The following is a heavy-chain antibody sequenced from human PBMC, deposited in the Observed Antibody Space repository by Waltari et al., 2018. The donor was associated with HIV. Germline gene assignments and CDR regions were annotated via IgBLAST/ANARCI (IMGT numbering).Heavy chain of an antibody. V-gene: IGHV4-39*01. CDR3: ARRLAGEDLIAVAGPRRAFDI. CDR2: IYYSGRT. J-gene: IGHJ3*02. CDR1: GGSISSSSYY. D-gene: IGHD6-19*01. Sequence: QLQLQESGPGLVKPSETLSLTCTVSGGSISSSSYYWGWIRQPPGKGLEWIGSIYYSGRTYYKPSLKSRVTISVDTSKNQFSLKLSSVTAADTAVDYCARRLAGEDLIAVAGPRRAFDIWGQGTMVTVSS.